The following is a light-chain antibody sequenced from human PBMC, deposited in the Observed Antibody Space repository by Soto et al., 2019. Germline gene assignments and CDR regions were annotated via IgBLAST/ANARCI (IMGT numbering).Light chain of an antibody. V-gene: IGLV2-14*01. CDR2: EVS. CDR1: SRDVGGYNY. CDR3: SSFTSTSTRV. Sequence: QSALTQPAAVSGSPGQSITISCTGTSRDVGGYNYVSWYQQHPDKAPKLIIYEVSNRPPGVSNRFSASKSANTASLSISGLQAEHEADYYCSSFTSTSTRVFGTGTKLTVL. J-gene: IGLJ1*01.